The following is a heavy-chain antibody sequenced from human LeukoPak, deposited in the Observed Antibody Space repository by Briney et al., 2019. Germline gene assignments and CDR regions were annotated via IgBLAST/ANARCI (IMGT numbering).Heavy chain of an antibody. CDR2: ISWNSGSI. CDR1: GFTFDDYT. V-gene: IGHV3-9*01. J-gene: IGHJ4*02. Sequence: LPGGSLRLSCAASGFTFDDYTMHWVRQAPGKGLEWVSGISWNSGSIGYADSVKGRFTISRDNAKNSLYLQMNSLRAEDTALYYCAKDRRNDFDYWGQGILVTVSS. CDR3: AKDRRNDFDY. D-gene: IGHD1-14*01.